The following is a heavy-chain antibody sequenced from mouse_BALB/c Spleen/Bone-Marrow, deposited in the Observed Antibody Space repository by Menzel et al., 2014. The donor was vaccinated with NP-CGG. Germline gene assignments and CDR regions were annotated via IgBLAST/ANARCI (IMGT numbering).Heavy chain of an antibody. D-gene: IGHD2-3*01. CDR3: ARRGLYDGSAWFAY. J-gene: IGHJ3*01. Sequence: EVMLVESGGDLVKPGGSLKFSCAASGFTLSSYGMSWVRQTPDKRLEWVATINSGGSYTYYSDSVKGRFTISRDNAKNTLYLQMSSLRSEDTAMYYCARRGLYDGSAWFAYWGQGTLVTVSA. V-gene: IGHV5-6*02. CDR1: GFTLSSYG. CDR2: INSGGSYT.